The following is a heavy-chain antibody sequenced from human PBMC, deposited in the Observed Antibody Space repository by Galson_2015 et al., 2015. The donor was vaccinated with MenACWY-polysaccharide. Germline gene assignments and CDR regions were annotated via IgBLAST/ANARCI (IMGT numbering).Heavy chain of an antibody. J-gene: IGHJ4*02. Sequence: SLRLSCAASGFTFSSYWMSWVRQAPGKGLEWVANIKQEGSEKYYVDSVKGRFTISRDNAENSLYLQMNSLRAEDTAVYYCAREGGYCSPTSCYLDYWGQGTLVTVSS. CDR1: GFTFSSYW. V-gene: IGHV3-7*01. CDR3: AREGGYCSPTSCYLDY. CDR2: IKQEGSEK. D-gene: IGHD2-2*01.